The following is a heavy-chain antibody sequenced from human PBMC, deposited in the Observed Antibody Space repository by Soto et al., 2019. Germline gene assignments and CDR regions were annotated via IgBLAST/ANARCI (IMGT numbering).Heavy chain of an antibody. CDR2: FSSSSSYI. V-gene: IGHV3-21*01. J-gene: IGHJ6*02. Sequence: PGGSLRLSCAASGFTFSSYSMNWVRQAPGKGLEWVSSFSSSSSYIYYADSVKGRFTISRDNAKNSLYLQMNSLRAEDTAVYYCASPVSQPPVHYYGMDVWGQGTTVTVSS. D-gene: IGHD3-16*01. CDR1: GFTFSSYS. CDR3: ASPVSQPPVHYYGMDV.